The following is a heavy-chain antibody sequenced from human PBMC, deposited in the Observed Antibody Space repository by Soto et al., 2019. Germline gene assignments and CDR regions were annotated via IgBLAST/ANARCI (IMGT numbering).Heavy chain of an antibody. CDR3: ARGPVTTDAFDI. V-gene: IGHV4-39*01. CDR1: GGSISSSSYY. J-gene: IGHJ3*02. Sequence: QLQLQESGPGLVKPSETLSLTCTVSGGSISSSSYYWGWIRQPPGKGLEWIGSIYYSGSTYYNPSLKSRVTISVDTSKNRFSLKLSSVTAADTAVYYCARGPVTTDAFDIWGQGTMVTVSS. CDR2: IYYSGST. D-gene: IGHD4-17*01.